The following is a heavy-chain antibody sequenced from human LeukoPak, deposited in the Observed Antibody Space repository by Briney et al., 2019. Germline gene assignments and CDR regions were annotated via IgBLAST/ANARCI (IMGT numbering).Heavy chain of an antibody. CDR1: GYTFTSYG. V-gene: IGHV1-18*04. CDR2: ISAHNGNT. CDR3: ARVRGYSYGYGDY. Sequence: ASVKVSCKASGYTFTSYGISWVRQAPGQGLXXXXXISAHNGNTNCAQKLQGXVTMTTDTSTSTAYMELRNLRSDDTAVYYCARVRGYSYGYGDYWGQGTLVTVSS. D-gene: IGHD5-18*01. J-gene: IGHJ4*02.